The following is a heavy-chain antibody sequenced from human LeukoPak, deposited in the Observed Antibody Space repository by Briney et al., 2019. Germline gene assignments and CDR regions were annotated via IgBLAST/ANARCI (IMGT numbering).Heavy chain of an antibody. CDR2: ISGSGYTI. Sequence: GGSLRLSCAASGFTFSIYDMDWVRQAPGKGLEWVSYISGSGYTIYYADSVKGRFTISRDNAKNSLYLQLDSLRAEDTAIYYCARLGVVAGHTIDYWGKGTTVTVSS. CDR3: ARLGVVAGHTIDY. V-gene: IGHV3-48*03. J-gene: IGHJ6*04. D-gene: IGHD2-21*01. CDR1: GFTFSIYD.